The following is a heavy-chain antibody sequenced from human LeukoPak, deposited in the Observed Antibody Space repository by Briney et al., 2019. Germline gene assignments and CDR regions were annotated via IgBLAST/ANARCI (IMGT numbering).Heavy chain of an antibody. CDR1: GYTFTGCY. J-gene: IGHJ4*02. CDR2: INPNSGGT. V-gene: IGHV1-2*02. D-gene: IGHD1-26*01. CDR3: AREYSGSYSLDY. Sequence: ASVKVSCKASGYTFTGCYMHWVRQAPGQGLEWMGWINPNSGGTNYAQKFQGRVTMTRDTSISTAYMELSRLRSDDTAVYYCAREYSGSYSLDYWGQGTLVTVSS.